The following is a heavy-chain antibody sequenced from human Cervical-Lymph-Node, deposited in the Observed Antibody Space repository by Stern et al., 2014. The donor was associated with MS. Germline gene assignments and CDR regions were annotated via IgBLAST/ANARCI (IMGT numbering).Heavy chain of an antibody. CDR3: ARSGTVTMPFDY. CDR1: GYTFTGHY. D-gene: IGHD4-17*01. CDR2: INPNSGGT. V-gene: IGHV1-2*04. J-gene: IGHJ4*02. Sequence: QVPLVQSRAEVKKPGASVKASCKASGYTFTGHYLHCVRQAPGQGPDWMGWINPNSGGTNYAQKFQGWVTMTRDTSISTAYMELSRLRSDDTAVYYCARSGTVTMPFDYWGQGTLVTVSS.